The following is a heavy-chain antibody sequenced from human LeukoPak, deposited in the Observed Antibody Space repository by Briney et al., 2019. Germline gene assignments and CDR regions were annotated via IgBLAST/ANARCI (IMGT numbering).Heavy chain of an antibody. V-gene: IGHV5-51*01. CDR2: IYPGDSNT. J-gene: IGHJ6*03. CDR1: GYSFTNYW. Sequence: GESLKISCKGSGYSFTNYWIGWVRQLLGKGLEWMGIIYPGDSNTRYSPSFQGQVTISADKAITTAYLQWSSLKASDIAMYYCARGPYCSSTSCYSPYYSYYMDVWGKGTTVTVS. CDR3: ARGPYCSSTSCYSPYYSYYMDV. D-gene: IGHD2-2*01.